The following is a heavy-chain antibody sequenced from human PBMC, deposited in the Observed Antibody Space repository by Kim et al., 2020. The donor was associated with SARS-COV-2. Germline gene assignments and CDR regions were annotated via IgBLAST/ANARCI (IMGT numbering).Heavy chain of an antibody. CDR3: ARVVRKYYFDY. V-gene: IGHV4-39*01. J-gene: IGHJ4*02. Sequence: DYNPSLKSRVTISVDTSKNQFSLKLSSVTAADTAVYYCARVVRKYYFDYWGQGTLVTVSS. D-gene: IGHD2-2*01.